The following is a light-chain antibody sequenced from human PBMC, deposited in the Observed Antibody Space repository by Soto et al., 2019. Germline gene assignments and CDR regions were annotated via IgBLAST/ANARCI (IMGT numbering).Light chain of an antibody. CDR1: QSFRGL. CDR2: DAY. V-gene: IGKV3-11*01. J-gene: IGKJ5*01. Sequence: EVVLTQSPVTLSLSPGQRATLSCRASQSFRGLLAWYQQKPGQAPRLLIYDAYNRATGIPPRFSGSGSGKDFTLTISSLEPEDSAVYYCQQRDMWPITFGQGTRLEIK. CDR3: QQRDMWPIT.